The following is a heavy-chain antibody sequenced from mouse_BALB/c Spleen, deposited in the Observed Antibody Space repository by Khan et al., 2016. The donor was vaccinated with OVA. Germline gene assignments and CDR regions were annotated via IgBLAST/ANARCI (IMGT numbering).Heavy chain of an antibody. CDR2: VNPNTDNI. D-gene: IGHD2-14*01. Sequence: VQLKQSGPDLVKPGASVKISCKASGYSFTLYYMRWVKQSHGKSLEWIGRVNPNTDNIKYTQEFKGKVILTVDKSSNPAYLELRSLTSEDSAVYYCARGYDFFDYWGQGTLVTVSA. CDR1: GYSFTLYY. V-gene: IGHV1-18*01. CDR3: ARGYDFFDY. J-gene: IGHJ3*01.